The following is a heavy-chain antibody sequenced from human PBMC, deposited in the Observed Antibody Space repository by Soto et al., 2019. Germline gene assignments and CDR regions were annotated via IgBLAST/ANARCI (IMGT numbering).Heavy chain of an antibody. CDR1: GYSFTTYW. CDR3: ARLEKWYYNYYGLDV. D-gene: IGHD1-26*01. Sequence: GESLKISCHCSGYSFTTYWISWVRQMPGKGLEWMGKIDPADSSTNYSPSFQCHITISVDRSINTAHLQFSSLKAADTAVYYCARLEKWYYNYYGLDVWGQGTMVTVSS. V-gene: IGHV5-10-1*01. CDR2: IDPADSST. J-gene: IGHJ6*02.